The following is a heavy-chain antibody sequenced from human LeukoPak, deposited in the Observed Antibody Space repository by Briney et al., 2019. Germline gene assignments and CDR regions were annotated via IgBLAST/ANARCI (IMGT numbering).Heavy chain of an antibody. V-gene: IGHV3-23*01. CDR1: GFTFSSYA. D-gene: IGHD3-10*01. CDR2: ISGSGGRT. CDR3: AQFGPGMSVGDY. J-gene: IGHJ4*02. Sequence: GGSLRLSCAASGFTFSSYALSWVRQAPGKGLERVSAISGSGGRTYYADSVKGRFTISRDNSKNTLYLQMNSLRADDTAVYYCAQFGPGMSVGDYWGQGTLVTVSS.